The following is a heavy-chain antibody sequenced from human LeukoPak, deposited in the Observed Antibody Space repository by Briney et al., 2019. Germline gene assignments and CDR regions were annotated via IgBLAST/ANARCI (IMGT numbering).Heavy chain of an antibody. CDR1: GGSLSSSNW. Sequence: SETLSLTCAVSGGSLSSSNWWSWVRQPPGKGLEWIGEIYHSGSTNYNPSLKSRVTISVDKSKNQFSLKLSSVTAADTAVYYCARYSRGGDFDYWGQGTLVTVSA. CDR2: IYHSGST. D-gene: IGHD2-21*01. V-gene: IGHV4-4*02. J-gene: IGHJ4*02. CDR3: ARYSRGGDFDY.